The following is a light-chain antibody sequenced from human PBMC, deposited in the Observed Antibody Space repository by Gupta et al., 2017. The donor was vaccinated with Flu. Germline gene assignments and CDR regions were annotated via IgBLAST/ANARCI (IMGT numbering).Light chain of an antibody. CDR1: QHIPATY. CDR2: GAS. CDR3: QQFASTSGT. J-gene: IGKJ2*01. V-gene: IGKV3D-7*01. Sequence: LLVSRGGEAAINCSGAQHIPATYLSWYQHKPGQAPRLLIYGASSRAIGIPERFSGSGSGTDFTLTISSLQPEDFAVYYCQQFASTSGTFGQGTKLEIK.